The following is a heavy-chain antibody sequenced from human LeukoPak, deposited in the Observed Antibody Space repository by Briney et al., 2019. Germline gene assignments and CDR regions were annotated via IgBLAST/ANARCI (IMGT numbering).Heavy chain of an antibody. CDR1: SGSISSGSYY. D-gene: IGHD3-9*01. V-gene: IGHV4-61*02. CDR3: ARGYFDWLSTYFDY. J-gene: IGHJ4*02. Sequence: SQTLSLTCTVSSGSISSGSYYWSWIRQPAGKGLEWIGRIYTSGSTNYNPSLKSRVTISVDTSKNQFSLKLSSVTAADTAVYYCARGYFDWLSTYFDYWGQGTLVTVSS. CDR2: IYTSGST.